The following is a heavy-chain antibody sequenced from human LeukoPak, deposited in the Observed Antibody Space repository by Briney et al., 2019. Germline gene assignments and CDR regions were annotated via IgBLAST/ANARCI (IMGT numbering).Heavy chain of an antibody. CDR3: AREPYSGTYGDTYYYYMDV. J-gene: IGHJ6*03. CDR2: ISVSGGST. V-gene: IGHV3-23*01. D-gene: IGHD1-26*01. CDR1: GFIFSSYW. Sequence: GGSLRLSCAASGFIFSSYWMSWVRQAPGKGLEWVSAISVSGGSTYYADSAKGRFTISRDNARNSLYLQMNSLRAEDTAVYYCAREPYSGTYGDTYYYYMDVWGKGTTVTISS.